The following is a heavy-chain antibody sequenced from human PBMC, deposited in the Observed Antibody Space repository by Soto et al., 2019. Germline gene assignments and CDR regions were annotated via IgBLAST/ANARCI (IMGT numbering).Heavy chain of an antibody. Sequence: SETLSLTCSVSGGSISSGPYSWGWIRQPPGKGLEWIGTFHYSGGTYSSPSLESRVTISVDTSKNQFSLKVSSVTAADTAVFYCARLAGYCSGTSCYGYYGMDVWGQGTTVT. J-gene: IGHJ6*02. CDR2: FHYSGGT. V-gene: IGHV4-39*01. D-gene: IGHD2-2*01. CDR3: ARLAGYCSGTSCYGYYGMDV. CDR1: GGSISSGPYS.